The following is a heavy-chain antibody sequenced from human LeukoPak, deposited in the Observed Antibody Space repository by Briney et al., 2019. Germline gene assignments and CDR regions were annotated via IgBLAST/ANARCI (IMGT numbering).Heavy chain of an antibody. CDR1: GGTFSSYA. D-gene: IGHD3-22*01. CDR3: AREDHYDSSGYHNQYYFDY. Sequence: SVKVSCKASGGTFSSYAISWVRQAPGQGLEWMGGIIPIFGTANYALKFQGRVTITADESTSTAYMELSSLRSEDTAVYYCAREDHYDSSGYHNQYYFDYWGQGTLVTVSS. CDR2: IIPIFGTA. V-gene: IGHV1-69*13. J-gene: IGHJ4*02.